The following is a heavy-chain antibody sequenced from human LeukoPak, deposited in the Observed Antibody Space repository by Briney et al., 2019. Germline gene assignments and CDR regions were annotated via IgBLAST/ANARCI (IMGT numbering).Heavy chain of an antibody. CDR3: ARDFTVTTVDWFDP. J-gene: IGHJ5*02. CDR1: GFTYSHNG. Sequence: GGSLRLSCVASGFTYSHNGMHWVRQAPGKGLEWVAVISYDGSNKYYADSVKGRFTISRDNSKNTLYLQMNSLRAEDTAVYYCARDFTVTTVDWFDPWGQGTLVTVSS. CDR2: ISYDGSNK. V-gene: IGHV3-30*19. D-gene: IGHD4-17*01.